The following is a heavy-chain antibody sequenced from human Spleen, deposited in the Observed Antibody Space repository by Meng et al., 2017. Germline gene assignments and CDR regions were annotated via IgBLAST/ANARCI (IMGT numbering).Heavy chain of an antibody. J-gene: IGHJ4*02. CDR3: ARGGIAVAGPYFDY. V-gene: IGHV4-34*01. Sequence: QPQLQESGPGLVKPSETLSLTCAVYGGSFSGYYWSWIRQPPGKGLEWIGEINHSGSTNYNPSLKSRVTISIDTSKNQFSLKLSSVTAADTAVYYCARGGIAVAGPYFDYWGQGTLVTVSS. D-gene: IGHD6-19*01. CDR1: GGSFSGYY. CDR2: INHSGST.